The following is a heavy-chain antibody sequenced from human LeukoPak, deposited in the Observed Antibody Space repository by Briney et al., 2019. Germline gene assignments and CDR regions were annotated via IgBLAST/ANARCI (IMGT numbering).Heavy chain of an antibody. CDR2: INANSGGT. V-gene: IGHV1-2*02. J-gene: IGHJ3*02. CDR3: ARYLAAPYDAFDI. Sequence: ASVKVSCKASGYTFTGYYIHRVRQAPGQGLEWMGWINANSGGTNYAQKFQGRVTMTRDTSVSTAYMELSKLRSDDTAVYYCARYLAAPYDAFDIWGQGTMVTVSS. D-gene: IGHD6-6*01. CDR1: GYTFTGYY.